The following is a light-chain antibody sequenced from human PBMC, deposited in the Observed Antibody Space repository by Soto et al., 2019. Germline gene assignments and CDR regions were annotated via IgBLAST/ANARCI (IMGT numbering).Light chain of an antibody. CDR2: DVS. J-gene: IGLJ1*01. V-gene: IGLV2-14*01. CDR3: SSYTTSNTRQIV. Sequence: QSVLTQPASVSGSPGQSINISCPGTSSDVGGYNYVSWYQQHPGKAPKFMIYDVSNRPSGVSNRFSGSKSGNTASLTISGLQAEDEADYYCSSYTTSNTRQIVFGTGTKVTVL. CDR1: SSDVGGYNY.